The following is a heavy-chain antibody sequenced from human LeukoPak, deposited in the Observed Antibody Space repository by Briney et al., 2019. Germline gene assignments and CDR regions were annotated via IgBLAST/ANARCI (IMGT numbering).Heavy chain of an antibody. J-gene: IGHJ6*03. CDR3: ARDALMDV. CDR2: IYTSGST. Sequence: SETLSLTCTVSGGSISSGSYYWSWIRQPAGKGLEWIGRIYTSGSTSYNPSLKSRVTISVDTSKNQFSLKLSSVTAADTAVYYCARDALMDVWGKGTTVTISS. V-gene: IGHV4-61*02. CDR1: GGSISSGSYY.